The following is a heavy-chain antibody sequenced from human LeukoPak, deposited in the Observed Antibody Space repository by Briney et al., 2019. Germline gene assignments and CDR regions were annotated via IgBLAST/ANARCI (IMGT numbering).Heavy chain of an antibody. V-gene: IGHV4-38-2*01. D-gene: IGHD1-26*01. CDR1: GYSISSGYY. J-gene: IGHJ4*02. Sequence: SETLSLTCAVSGYSISSGYYWGWIRQPPGKGLEVIGSIYHSGTTHYNPSLKSRVTISVDTSKNQFSLKLSSVTAADTAIYYCARVLGGSSPFDYWGQGTLVTVSS. CDR3: ARVLGGSSPFDY. CDR2: IYHSGTT.